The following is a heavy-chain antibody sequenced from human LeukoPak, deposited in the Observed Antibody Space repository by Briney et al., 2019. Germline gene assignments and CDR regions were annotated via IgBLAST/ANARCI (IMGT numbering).Heavy chain of an antibody. V-gene: IGHV4-34*01. D-gene: IGHD3-22*01. CDR1: GGSFSGYY. CDR3: ARTNYDSSRVDY. Sequence: PSETLSLTCAVYGGSFSGYYWSWVRQPPGKGLEWIGEINHSGSTYYNPSLKSRVTISVDTSKNQFSLKLSSVTAADTAVYYCARTNYDSSRVDYWGQGTLVTVSS. J-gene: IGHJ4*02. CDR2: INHSGST.